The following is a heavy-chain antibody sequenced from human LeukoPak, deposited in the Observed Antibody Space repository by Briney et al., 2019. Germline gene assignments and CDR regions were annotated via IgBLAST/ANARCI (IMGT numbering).Heavy chain of an antibody. CDR2: ISGSGGST. Sequence: GGTLRLSCAASGFTFSSYGMSWVRQAPGKGLEWVSAISGSGGSTYYADSMKGRFTISRDNAKNSLYLQMNSLRAEDTAVYYCARHLHYYDSSGYYYWGQGTLVTVSS. V-gene: IGHV3-23*01. D-gene: IGHD3-22*01. J-gene: IGHJ4*02. CDR1: GFTFSSYG. CDR3: ARHLHYYDSSGYYY.